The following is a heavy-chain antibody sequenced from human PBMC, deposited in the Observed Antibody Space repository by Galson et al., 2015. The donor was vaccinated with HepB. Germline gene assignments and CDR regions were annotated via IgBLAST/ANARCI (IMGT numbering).Heavy chain of an antibody. CDR3: AKGIYSPYDFWSGYIDY. Sequence: SLRLSCAASGFTFSNYAMSWVRQAPGKGLEWVSALSGSGSNTYYADSVKGRFSISRDNSKNTLYLQMNSLRAEDTAVYYCAKGIYSPYDFWSGYIDYWGQGTLVTVSS. V-gene: IGHV3-23*01. CDR2: LSGSGSNT. CDR1: GFTFSNYA. J-gene: IGHJ4*02. D-gene: IGHD3-3*01.